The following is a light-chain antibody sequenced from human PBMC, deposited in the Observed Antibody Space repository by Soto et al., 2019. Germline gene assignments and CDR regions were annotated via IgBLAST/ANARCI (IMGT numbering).Light chain of an antibody. CDR2: GAS. V-gene: IGKV3-20*01. CDR1: QSVSSNY. CDR3: QHYVTSMWT. J-gene: IGKJ1*01. Sequence: EIVLTQSPGTLSLSPGERATLSCRASQSVSSNYLAWYQQKPGQAPRLLISGASSRATGIPDRFSGSGSGTDFTLTISRLEPEDFAVYFCQHYVTSMWTFGQGTKVEIK.